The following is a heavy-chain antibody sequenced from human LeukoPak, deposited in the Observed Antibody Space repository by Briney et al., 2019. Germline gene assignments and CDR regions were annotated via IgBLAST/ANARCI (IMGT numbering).Heavy chain of an antibody. CDR3: ARLDDSSGYIEL. D-gene: IGHD3-22*01. CDR2: IIPIFGTA. CDR1: GGTFSSYA. J-gene: IGHJ4*02. Sequence: GASVKVSCKASGGTFSSYAISWVRQAPGQGLEWMGGIIPIFGTANYAQKFQGRVTITADESTSTAYMELSSLRSEDTAVYYCARLDDSSGYIELWGQGTLVTVSS. V-gene: IGHV1-69*13.